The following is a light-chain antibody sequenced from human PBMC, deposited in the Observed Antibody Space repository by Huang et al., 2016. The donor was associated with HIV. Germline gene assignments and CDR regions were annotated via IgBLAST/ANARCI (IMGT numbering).Light chain of an antibody. Sequence: DVVMTQFPLSLPVTLGQPASIFCKSSQSLVSSDGYIYLNWLQQRPCQSHRRLIYQVSKRDSGVRDRFSGSGAGSLFALRISRLEAEDVAVYYCMQGTHWPGTFGRGTKLEI. J-gene: IGKJ4*02. CDR3: MQGTHWPGT. CDR1: QSLVSSDGYIY. CDR2: QVS. V-gene: IGKV2-30*01.